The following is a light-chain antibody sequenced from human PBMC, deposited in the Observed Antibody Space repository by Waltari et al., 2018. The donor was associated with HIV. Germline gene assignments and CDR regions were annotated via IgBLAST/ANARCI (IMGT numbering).Light chain of an antibody. V-gene: IGLV1-40*01. Sequence: QSALTQPPSVSGAPGQRVTISCTGNRSNIGAGYFVHWYQHLPGTAPQLLVYSDIKRPSGVPDRVSGSKSGTSASLVITGLQAEDEADYYCQSYDSSLRASVFGGGTKLTVL. J-gene: IGLJ2*01. CDR1: RSNIGAGYF. CDR2: SDI. CDR3: QSYDSSLRASV.